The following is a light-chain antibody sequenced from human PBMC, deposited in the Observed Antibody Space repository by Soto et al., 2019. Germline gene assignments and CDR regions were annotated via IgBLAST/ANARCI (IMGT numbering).Light chain of an antibody. CDR3: QQYNRYPYT. V-gene: IGKV1-5*03. CDR2: KAS. Sequence: DIQMTQSPSTLSASVGDRVTITCRASQSISSWLAWYQQKPGKAPKLLIYKASSSESGVPSRFSGSGSGTEFTRTISSLQPDDFATYYCQQYNRYPYTFGQGTKLEIK. CDR1: QSISSW. J-gene: IGKJ2*01.